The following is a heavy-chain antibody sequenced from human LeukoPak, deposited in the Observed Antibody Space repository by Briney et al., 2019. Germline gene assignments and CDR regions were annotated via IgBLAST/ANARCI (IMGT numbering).Heavy chain of an antibody. D-gene: IGHD7-27*01. V-gene: IGHV4-59*01. CDR2: ICYSGST. CDR1: GGSISSYY. J-gene: IGHJ6*03. CDR3: ARFRLGSDYYHMDV. Sequence: SETLSLTCTVSGGSISSYYWSWIRQPPGKGLEWIGYICYSGSTNYNPSLKSRVTISVDTSKNQFSLKLSSVTAADTAVYYCARFRLGSDYYHMDVWGKGTTVTVSS.